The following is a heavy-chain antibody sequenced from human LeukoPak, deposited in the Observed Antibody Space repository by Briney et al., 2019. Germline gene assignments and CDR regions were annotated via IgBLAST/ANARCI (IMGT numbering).Heavy chain of an antibody. D-gene: IGHD5-12*01. J-gene: IGHJ3*02. V-gene: IGHV3-53*04. CDR2: IHSGGST. CDR1: GFTVSSYF. CDR3: ARGGSSGNDYSSFDI. Sequence: GGSLRLSCAASGFTVSSYFMSWVRQAAGKGLEWVSVIHSGGSTLYADSVKGRFTISRHNSKNTLYLQVNSVRAEDTAVYFCARGGSSGNDYSSFDIWGQGTMVTVSS.